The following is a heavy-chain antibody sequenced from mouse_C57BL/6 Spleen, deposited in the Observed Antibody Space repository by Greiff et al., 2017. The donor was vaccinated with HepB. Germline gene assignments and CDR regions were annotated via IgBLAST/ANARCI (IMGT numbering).Heavy chain of an antibody. CDR1: GYSITSGYY. V-gene: IGHV3-6*01. CDR2: ISYDGSN. J-gene: IGHJ1*03. CDR3: ARDYDGGYFDV. Sequence: EVQRVESGPGLVKPSQSLSLTCSVTGYSITSGYYWNWIRQFPGNKLEWMGYISYDGSNNYNPSLKNRISITRDTSKNQFFLKLNSVTTEDTATYYCARDYDGGYFDVWGTGTTVTVSS. D-gene: IGHD2-12*01.